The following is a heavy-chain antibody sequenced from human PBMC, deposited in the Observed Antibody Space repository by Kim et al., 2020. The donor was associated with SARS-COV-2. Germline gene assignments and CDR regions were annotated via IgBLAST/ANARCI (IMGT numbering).Heavy chain of an antibody. CDR3: ARLPPGDY. CDR1: GGSISSSSYY. Sequence: SETLSLTCTVSGGSISSSSYYWGWIRQPPGKGLEWIGSIYYSGSTYYNPSLKSRVTISVDTSKNQFSLKLSSVTAADTAVYYCARLPPGDYCGQGTLVTVSS. J-gene: IGHJ4*02. V-gene: IGHV4-39*01. D-gene: IGHD7-27*01. CDR2: IYYSGST.